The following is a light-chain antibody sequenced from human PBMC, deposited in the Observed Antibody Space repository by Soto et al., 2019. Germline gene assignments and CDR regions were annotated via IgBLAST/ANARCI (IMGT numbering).Light chain of an antibody. CDR1: SSNIGSNT. CDR3: AAWDDSLNGYV. J-gene: IGLJ1*01. V-gene: IGLV1-44*01. Sequence: QSVLTQPPSASGTPGQRGTISCSGSSSNIGSNTVSWFQHLPGTAPKLLIYSNDQRPSGVPDRFSGSKSGTSASLAISGLQSADEADYYCAAWDDSLNGYVFGTGTKLTVL. CDR2: SND.